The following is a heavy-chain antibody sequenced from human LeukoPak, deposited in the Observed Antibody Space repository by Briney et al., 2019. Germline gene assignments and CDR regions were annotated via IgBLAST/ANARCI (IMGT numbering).Heavy chain of an antibody. J-gene: IGHJ6*02. D-gene: IGHD2-21*02. CDR2: ISSSSSYI. CDR3: ARRAYCGGDCYSGSYYYYGMDV. Sequence: GGSLRLSCAASGFTISSYSMNWVRQAPGKGLEWVSSISSSSSYIYYADSMKGRFSISRDNAKNSLYLQMNSLRAEDTAVYYCARRAYCGGDCYSGSYYYYGMDVWGQGTTVTVSS. V-gene: IGHV3-21*01. CDR1: GFTISSYS.